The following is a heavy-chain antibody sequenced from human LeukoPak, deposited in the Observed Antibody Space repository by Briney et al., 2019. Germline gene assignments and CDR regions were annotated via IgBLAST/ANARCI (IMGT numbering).Heavy chain of an antibody. CDR3: ARVRYDSSRWGTGDWFDP. CDR2: INPNSGGT. CDR1: GYTFTGYY. V-gene: IGHV1-2*02. D-gene: IGHD6-13*01. J-gene: IGHJ5*02. Sequence: ASVKVSCKASGYTFTGYYMHWVRQAPGQGLEWMGWINPNSGGTNYAQKFQGRVTMTRDTSISTAYMELSRLRSDDTAVYYCARVRYDSSRWGTGDWFDPWGQGTLVTVSS.